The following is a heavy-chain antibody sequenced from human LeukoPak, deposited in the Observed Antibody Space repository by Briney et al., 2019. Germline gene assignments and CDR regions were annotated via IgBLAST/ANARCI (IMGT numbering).Heavy chain of an antibody. CDR2: NNWNGGSI. CDR1: GFTFDDYG. D-gene: IGHD2-15*01. V-gene: IGHV3-20*04. Sequence: GGSLRLSCGASGFTFDDYGMSWVRQAPGKGLEWVSGNNWNGGSIVYAESVKGRFTISRENDKNSLYLQMSILRADDTALYYCARGYCSGGSCWYFDYWGQGTLVTVSS. J-gene: IGHJ4*02. CDR3: ARGYCSGGSCWYFDY.